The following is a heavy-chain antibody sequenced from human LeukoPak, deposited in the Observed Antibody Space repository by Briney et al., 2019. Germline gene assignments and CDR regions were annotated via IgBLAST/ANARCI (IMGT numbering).Heavy chain of an antibody. D-gene: IGHD2-15*01. CDR3: ARGQVEEGKNYYYYYMDV. V-gene: IGHV4-59*01. Sequence: PSETLSLTCTVSGGSISSYYWSWIRQPPGKGLEWIAYIYDSGSTNYNPSLKSRVTISVDTPKHQFSLKLSSVTAADTAVYYCARGQVEEGKNYYYYYMDVWGKGTTVTVSS. J-gene: IGHJ6*03. CDR1: GGSISSYY. CDR2: IYDSGST.